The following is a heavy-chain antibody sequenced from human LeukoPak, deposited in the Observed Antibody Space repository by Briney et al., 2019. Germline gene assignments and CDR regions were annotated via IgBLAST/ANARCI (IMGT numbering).Heavy chain of an antibody. D-gene: IGHD2-8*02. CDR1: GFTVSSNY. Sequence: GGSLRLSCAASGFTVSSNYMNWVRQAPGKGLEWVSVIYNDGGTYYADSVKGRFTISRDNPKNTLYLQMNSLRAEDTAVYYCGTSRSRTSGFDYWGQGTLVTVSS. CDR3: GTSRSRTSGFDY. CDR2: IYNDGGT. J-gene: IGHJ4*02. V-gene: IGHV3-53*01.